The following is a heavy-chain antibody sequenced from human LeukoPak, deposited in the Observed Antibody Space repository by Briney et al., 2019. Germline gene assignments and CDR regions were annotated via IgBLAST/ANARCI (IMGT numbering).Heavy chain of an antibody. CDR3: AREYITIFGVVIAYFGY. CDR1: GKTLTEVA. V-gene: IGHV1-24*01. J-gene: IGHJ4*02. D-gene: IGHD3-3*01. Sequence: ASVKVSCKISGKTLTEVALHWVRQAPGKGLEWMGGFDPEVGRTVYAQKFQGRVTMTRDTSISTAYMELSRLRSDDTAVYYCAREYITIFGVVIAYFGYWGQGTLVTVPS. CDR2: FDPEVGRT.